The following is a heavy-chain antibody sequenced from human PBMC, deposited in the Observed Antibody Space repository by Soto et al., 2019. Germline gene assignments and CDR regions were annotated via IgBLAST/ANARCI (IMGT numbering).Heavy chain of an antibody. D-gene: IGHD3-10*01. CDR1: GGSISSSNW. V-gene: IGHV4-4*02. CDR2: IYHSGRT. Sequence: QVQLQESGPGLVKPSGTLSLTCAVSGGSISSSNWWRWVRQPPEKGLEWIGDIYHSGRTSHNPSLQRRVTISVDKSKNQFSLKLSSVTAADTAVYYCARDRFIYGDWGQGTLVTVSS. CDR3: ARDRFIYGD. J-gene: IGHJ4*02.